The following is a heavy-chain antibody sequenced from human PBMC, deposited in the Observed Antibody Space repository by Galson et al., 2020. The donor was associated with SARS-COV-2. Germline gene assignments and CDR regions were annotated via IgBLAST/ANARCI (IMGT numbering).Heavy chain of an antibody. D-gene: IGHD4-4*01. CDR1: GFTFSSYA. Sequence: GESLKISCAASGFTFSSYAMSWVRQAPGKGLEWVSAISGSGGSTYYADSVKGRFTISRDNSKNTLYLQMNSLRAEDTAVYYCAKDGGNYDHFDYWGQGTLVTVSS. CDR3: AKDGGNYDHFDY. V-gene: IGHV3-23*01. CDR2: ISGSGGST. J-gene: IGHJ4*02.